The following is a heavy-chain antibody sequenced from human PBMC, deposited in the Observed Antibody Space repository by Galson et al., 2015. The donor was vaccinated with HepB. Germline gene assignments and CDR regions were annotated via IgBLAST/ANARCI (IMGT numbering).Heavy chain of an antibody. D-gene: IGHD3-22*01. V-gene: IGHV3-48*04. CDR1: GFTFSSYS. J-gene: IGHJ3*02. CDR2: ISSSSSTI. CDR3: ARDAGYYDSSGYYYGDAFDI. Sequence: SLRLSCAASGFTFSSYSMNWVRQAPGKGLEWVSYISSSSSTIYYADSVKGRFTISRDNAKNSLYLQMNSLRAEDTAVYYCARDAGYYDSSGYYYGDAFDIWGQGTTVTVSS.